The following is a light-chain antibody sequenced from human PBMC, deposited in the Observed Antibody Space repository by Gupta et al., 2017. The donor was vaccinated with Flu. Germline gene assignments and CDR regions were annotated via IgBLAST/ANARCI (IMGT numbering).Light chain of an antibody. CDR2: KAS. Sequence: DFKMTQSPSTLSASVGDRVTITCRASQNIEDWLAWYQQKPGKAPQLLIYKASKLEGAVPSRFGGSGFGTEFTLTISSLQPDDSAIYYCQNYNYHFGGGTKVEIK. CDR1: QNIEDW. CDR3: QNYNYH. V-gene: IGKV1-5*03. J-gene: IGKJ4*01.